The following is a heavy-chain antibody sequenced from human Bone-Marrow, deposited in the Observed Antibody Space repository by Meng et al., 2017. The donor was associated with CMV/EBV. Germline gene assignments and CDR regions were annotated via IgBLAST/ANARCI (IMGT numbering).Heavy chain of an antibody. D-gene: IGHD3-3*01. CDR3: ARGIDYDFWSAPGY. J-gene: IGHJ4*02. V-gene: IGHV1-8*03. Sequence: ASVKVSCKASGYTFTSYDINWVRQATGQGLEWMGWMNPNSGNTGYAQKFQGRVTITRNTSISTAYMELSSLRSEDTAVYYCARGIDYDFWSAPGYWGQGTLVTVSS. CDR1: GYTFTSYD. CDR2: MNPNSGNT.